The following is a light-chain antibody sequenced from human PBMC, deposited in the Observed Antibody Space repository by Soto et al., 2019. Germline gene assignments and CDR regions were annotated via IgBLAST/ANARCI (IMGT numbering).Light chain of an antibody. V-gene: IGLV1-47*02. J-gene: IGLJ3*02. CDR3: ASWDATLSGWV. CDR2: SGV. CDR1: SSDIGSNY. Sequence: QSVLTQPPSASGTPGQGLTISCSGSSSDIGSNYVFWYRLHPGTAPQHVMFSGVTRPPGVPDRLSGSKSCTSAALAISGLRHEDEADYFCASWDATLSGWVFGGGTKLTVL.